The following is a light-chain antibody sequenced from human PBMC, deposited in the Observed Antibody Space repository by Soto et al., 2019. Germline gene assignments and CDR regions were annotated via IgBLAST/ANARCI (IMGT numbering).Light chain of an antibody. Sequence: DIQMTQSPSTLSASVGDRVTIICRASQSISTWLAWYQQKPGKAPKLLIYDASNLESGVPSRFSGRGSGTEFTLTISSLQPDDFATYYCLQYNTYRAFGQGTKVE. J-gene: IGKJ1*01. V-gene: IGKV1-5*02. CDR3: LQYNTYRA. CDR2: DAS. CDR1: QSISTW.